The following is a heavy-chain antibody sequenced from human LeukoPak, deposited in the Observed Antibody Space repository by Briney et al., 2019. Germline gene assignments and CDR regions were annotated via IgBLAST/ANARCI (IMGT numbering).Heavy chain of an antibody. CDR3: ARHRGSTYYYDSSGYYL. CDR1: GGSISSSSYY. CDR2: IYYSGST. V-gene: IGHV4-39*01. J-gene: IGHJ5*02. Sequence: SETLSLTCTVSGGSISSSSYYWGWIRQPPGKGLEWIGSIYYSGSTYYNPSLKSRVTISVDTSKNQFSLKLSSVTAADTAVYYCARHRGSTYYYDSSGYYLWGQGTLVTVSS. D-gene: IGHD3-22*01.